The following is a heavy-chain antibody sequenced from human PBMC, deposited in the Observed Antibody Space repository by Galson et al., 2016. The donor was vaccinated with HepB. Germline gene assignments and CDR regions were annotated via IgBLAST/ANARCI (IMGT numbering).Heavy chain of an antibody. CDR3: ARESSIAAAGVLDY. D-gene: IGHD6-13*01. CDR1: GFTFSSYG. CDR2: IWYDGSNK. Sequence: SLRLSCAASGFTFSSYGMHWVRQAPGKGLEWVAVIWYDGSNKYYADSVKGRFTISRDNSKNTLYLQMNSLGAEDTAVYYCARESSIAAAGVLDYWGQGTLVTVSS. V-gene: IGHV3-33*01. J-gene: IGHJ4*02.